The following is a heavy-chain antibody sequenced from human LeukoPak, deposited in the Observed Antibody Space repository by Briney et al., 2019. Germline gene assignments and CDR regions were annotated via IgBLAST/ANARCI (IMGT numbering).Heavy chain of an antibody. J-gene: IGHJ3*02. CDR2: FDPEDGET. D-gene: IGHD4-17*01. CDR1: GYTLTELS. CDR3: ATDITTVSTSAFDI. V-gene: IGHV1-24*01. Sequence: ASVKVSCKVSGYTLTELSMHWVRQAPGKGLEWMGGFDPEDGETIYAQKFQGRVTMTEDTSTDTAYMELSSLRSEDTAVYYCATDITTVSTSAFDIWGQGTMVTVSS.